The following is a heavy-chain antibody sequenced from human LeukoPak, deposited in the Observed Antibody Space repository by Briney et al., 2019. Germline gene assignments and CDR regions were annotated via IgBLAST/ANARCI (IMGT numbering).Heavy chain of an antibody. D-gene: IGHD3-3*01. J-gene: IGHJ4*02. CDR2: INAGNGNT. CDR1: GYTFTSYA. V-gene: IGHV1-3*03. Sequence: ASVKVSCKASGYTFTSYAMHWVRQAPGQRLEWMGWINAGNGNTKYSQEFQGRVTITRDTSASTAYMELSSLRSEDMAVYYCARDSDYDFWSGSHYFDYWGQGTLVTVSS. CDR3: ARDSDYDFWSGSHYFDY.